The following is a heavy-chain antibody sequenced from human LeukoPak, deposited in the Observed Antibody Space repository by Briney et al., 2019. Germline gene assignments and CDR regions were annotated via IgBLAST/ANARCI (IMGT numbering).Heavy chain of an antibody. D-gene: IGHD2-8*01. CDR3: ARWGRTNGVR. CDR1: GGSFSGYY. V-gene: IGHV4-34*01. J-gene: IGHJ4*02. Sequence: SETLSLTCAVYGGSFSGYYWSWIRQPPGKGLEWIGEINHSGSTNYNPSLKGRVTISVDTSKNQFSLKLSSVTAADTAVYYCARWGRTNGVRWGQGTLVTVSS. CDR2: INHSGST.